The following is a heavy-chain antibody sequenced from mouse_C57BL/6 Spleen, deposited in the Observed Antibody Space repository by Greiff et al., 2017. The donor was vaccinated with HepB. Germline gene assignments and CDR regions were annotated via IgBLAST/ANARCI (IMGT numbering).Heavy chain of an antibody. V-gene: IGHV5-4*01. J-gene: IGHJ1*03. CDR2: ISDGGSYT. Sequence: EVMLVESGGGLVKPGGSLKLSCAASGFTFSSYAMSWVRQTPEKMLEWVATISDGGSYTYYPDNVKGRFTISRDNAKNNLYLQMSHLKSEDTAMYYCARDPRGYFDVWGTGTTVTVSS. CDR1: GFTFSSYA. CDR3: ARDPRGYFDV.